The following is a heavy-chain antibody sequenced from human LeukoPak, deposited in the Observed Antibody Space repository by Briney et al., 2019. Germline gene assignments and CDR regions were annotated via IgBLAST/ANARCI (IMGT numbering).Heavy chain of an antibody. CDR3: ARDLYGVPLDY. J-gene: IGHJ4*02. CDR1: GFTSSSYS. V-gene: IGHV3-21*01. D-gene: IGHD1-1*01. Sequence: GGSLRLSCAASGFTSSSYSMTWVRQAPGKGLEWVSSISSSSSYIYYADSVKGRFTISRDNAKNSLYLQMNSLRAEDTAVYYCARDLYGVPLDYWGQGTLVTVSS. CDR2: ISSSSSYI.